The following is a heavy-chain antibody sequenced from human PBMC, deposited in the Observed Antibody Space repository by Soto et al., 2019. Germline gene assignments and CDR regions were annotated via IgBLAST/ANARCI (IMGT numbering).Heavy chain of an antibody. Sequence: QVQLQESGPGLVKPSETLSLTCTVSGGSVSSGSYYWSWIRQPPGKGLEWIGYIYYSGNTNYNPSLRSRVAISVDTSKNHFSLKLSSVTAADTAVYYCARGAVATSGGHDYWGQGTLVTVSS. D-gene: IGHD6-19*01. CDR3: ARGAVATSGGHDY. CDR2: IYYSGNT. J-gene: IGHJ4*02. CDR1: GGSVSSGSYY. V-gene: IGHV4-61*03.